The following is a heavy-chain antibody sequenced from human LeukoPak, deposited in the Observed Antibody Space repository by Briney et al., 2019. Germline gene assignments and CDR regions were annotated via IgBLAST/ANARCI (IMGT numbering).Heavy chain of an antibody. D-gene: IGHD1-14*01. V-gene: IGHV3-43D*03. Sequence: GGSLRLSCAASGFTFDDYAMHWVRQAPGKGLEWVSLISWDGGSTYYADSVKGRFTISRDNSKNSLYLQMNSLRAEDTALYYCARDYRGFRYNPWGQGTLVTVSS. CDR1: GFTFDDYA. CDR3: ARDYRGFRYNP. CDR2: ISWDGGST. J-gene: IGHJ5*02.